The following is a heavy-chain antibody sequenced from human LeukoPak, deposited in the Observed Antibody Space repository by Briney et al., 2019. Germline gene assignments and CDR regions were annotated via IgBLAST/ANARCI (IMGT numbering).Heavy chain of an antibody. V-gene: IGHV1-2*04. CDR3: ARSGASAMVPFDY. J-gene: IGHJ4*02. CDR1: GYTFTGYY. Sequence: ASVKVSCKASGYTFTGYYMHWVRQAPGQGLEWMGWINPNSGGTNYAQKFQGWVTMARDTSISTAYMELSRLRSDDTAVYYCARSGASAMVPFDYWGQGTLVTVSS. CDR2: INPNSGGT. D-gene: IGHD5-18*01.